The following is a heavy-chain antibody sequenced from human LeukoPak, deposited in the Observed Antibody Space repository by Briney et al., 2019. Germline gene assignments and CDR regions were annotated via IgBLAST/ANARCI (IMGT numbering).Heavy chain of an antibody. V-gene: IGHV3-33*01. CDR1: GFTFSSCG. J-gene: IGHJ6*02. CDR3: ARGAVAGPTGYYYGMDV. Sequence: GGSLRLSCAASGFTFSSCGMPWVRQTPGKGLEWVAVIWYDGSNKYYADSVKGRFTISRDNSKNTLYLQMNSLRAEDTAVYYCARGAVAGPTGYYYGMDVWGQGTTVTVSS. D-gene: IGHD6-19*01. CDR2: IWYDGSNK.